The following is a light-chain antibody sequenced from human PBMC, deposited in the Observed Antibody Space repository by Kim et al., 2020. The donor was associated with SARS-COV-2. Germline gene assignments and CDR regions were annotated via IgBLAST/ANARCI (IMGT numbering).Light chain of an antibody. CDR1: QSISSD. J-gene: IGKJ4*01. V-gene: IGKV1-5*03. CDR2: QAS. CDR3: QQYNTYPLT. Sequence: DIQMTQSPSTLSASVGDRVTITCRASQSISSDLAWYQQKPGKVPKFLIYQASSLKSGVPSRFSGSGSGTEFTPTISSLQPDDSATYYCQQYNTYPLTFGGGTKVDIK.